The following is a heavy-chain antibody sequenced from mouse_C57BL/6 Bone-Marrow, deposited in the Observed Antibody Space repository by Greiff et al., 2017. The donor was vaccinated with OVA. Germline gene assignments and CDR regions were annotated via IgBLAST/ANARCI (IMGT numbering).Heavy chain of an antibody. D-gene: IGHD2-4*01. V-gene: IGHV1-81*01. CDR1: GYTFTSYG. CDR3: ATFDYYWYFDV. Sequence: VQLQQSGAELARPGASVKLSCKASGYTFTSYGISWVKQRTGQGLEWIGEIYPRSGNTYYNEKFKGKATLTADKSSSTAYMELRSLTSEDSAVYFCATFDYYWYFDVWVTGTTVTVSS. J-gene: IGHJ1*03. CDR2: IYPRSGNT.